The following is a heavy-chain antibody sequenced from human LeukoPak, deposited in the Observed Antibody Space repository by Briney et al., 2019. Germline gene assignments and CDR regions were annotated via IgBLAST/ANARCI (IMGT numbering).Heavy chain of an antibody. D-gene: IGHD2-2*02. CDR2: IYTSGST. Sequence: KPSENLSLTCTVSGGSISSYYWSWIRQPAGKGLEWIGRIYTSGSTNYNPSLKSRVTMSVDTSKNQFSLKLSSVTAADTAVYYCARVKGYCSSTSCYSYYYYMDVWGKGTTVTVSS. V-gene: IGHV4-4*07. J-gene: IGHJ6*03. CDR1: GGSISSYY. CDR3: ARVKGYCSSTSCYSYYYYMDV.